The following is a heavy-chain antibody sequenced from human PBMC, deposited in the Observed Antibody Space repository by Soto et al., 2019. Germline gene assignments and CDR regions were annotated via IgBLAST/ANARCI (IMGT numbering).Heavy chain of an antibody. CDR1: GFTLSSYG. J-gene: IGHJ4*02. CDR2: ISYDGSNK. Sequence: QVQLVESGGGVVQPGRSLRLSCAASGFTLSSYGMHWVRQAPGKGLEWVAVISYDGSNKYYADSVKGRFTISRDNSKNTLYLQMNSLRAEDTAVYYCAKEGGLGFWDYWGQGTLVTVSS. CDR3: AKEGGLGFWDY. D-gene: IGHD6-19*01. V-gene: IGHV3-30*18.